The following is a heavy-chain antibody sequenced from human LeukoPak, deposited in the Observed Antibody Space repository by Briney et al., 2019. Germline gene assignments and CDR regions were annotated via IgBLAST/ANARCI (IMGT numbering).Heavy chain of an antibody. CDR2: ISAYNGNT. D-gene: IGHD3-3*01. CDR3: ARARSDYDFWSGYPNGYYYYYMDV. V-gene: IGHV1-18*01. J-gene: IGHJ6*03. Sequence: GASVKVSCKASGYTFTSYGISWVRQAPGQGLEWMGWISAYNGNTNYAQKLQGRVTMTTDTSTSTAYMELSSLRSEDTAVYYCARARSDYDFWSGYPNGYYYYYMDVWGKGTTVTVSS. CDR1: GYTFTSYG.